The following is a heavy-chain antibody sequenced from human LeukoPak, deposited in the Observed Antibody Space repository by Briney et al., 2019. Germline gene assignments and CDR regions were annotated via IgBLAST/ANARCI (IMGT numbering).Heavy chain of an antibody. CDR1: GFTFSSYS. Sequence: PGGSLRLSCAASGFTFSSYSMNWVRQAPGKGLEWVSVIYSGGSTYYADSVKGRFTISRDNSKNTLYLQMNSLRAEDTAVYYCARDMAPSNYYYYGMDVWGQGTTVTVSS. V-gene: IGHV3-53*01. CDR2: IYSGGST. D-gene: IGHD5-24*01. J-gene: IGHJ6*02. CDR3: ARDMAPSNYYYYGMDV.